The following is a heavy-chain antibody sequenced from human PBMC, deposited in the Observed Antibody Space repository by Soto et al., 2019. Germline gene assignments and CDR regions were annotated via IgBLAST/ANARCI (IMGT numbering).Heavy chain of an antibody. CDR3: ARARQYYDCELDP. CDR2: IHYNGNT. CDR1: GDSISAYS. D-gene: IGHD3-9*01. J-gene: IGHJ5*02. V-gene: IGHV4-59*12. Sequence: PSETLSLTCTVSGDSISAYSWSWVRQPPGKGLEWIGNIHYNGNTKYNPSLKSRVSMSLDTSENQFSLELTSVTAADTAIYYCARARQYYDCELDPWGQGTLVTVSS.